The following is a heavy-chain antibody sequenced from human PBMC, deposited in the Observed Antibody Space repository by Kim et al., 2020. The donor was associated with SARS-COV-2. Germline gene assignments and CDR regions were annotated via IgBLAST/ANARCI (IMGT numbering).Heavy chain of an antibody. CDR3: ARERLSYKVGFQH. CDR2: INHSGST. J-gene: IGHJ1*01. CDR1: GGSFSGYY. V-gene: IGHV4-34*01. Sequence: SETLSLTCAVYGGSFSGYYWSWIRQPPGKGLEWIGEINHSGSTNYNPSLKSRVTISVDTSKNQFSLKLSSVTAADTAVYYCARERLSYKVGFQHWGQGTLVTVSS. D-gene: IGHD1-26*01.